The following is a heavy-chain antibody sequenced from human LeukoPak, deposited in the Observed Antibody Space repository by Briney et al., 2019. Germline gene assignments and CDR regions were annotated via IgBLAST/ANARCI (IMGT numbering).Heavy chain of an antibody. J-gene: IGHJ4*02. Sequence: GASVKVSCKASGDTFTSHYMHWVRQAPGQGLEWMGIINPSGGSTSSAQKFQGRVTMTRDMSTSTVYMDLSSLRSDDTAVYYCARGPAPLLRYFDWLYDYWGQGTLVTVSS. CDR2: INPSGGST. V-gene: IGHV1-46*01. CDR1: GDTFTSHY. D-gene: IGHD3-9*01. CDR3: ARGPAPLLRYFDWLYDY.